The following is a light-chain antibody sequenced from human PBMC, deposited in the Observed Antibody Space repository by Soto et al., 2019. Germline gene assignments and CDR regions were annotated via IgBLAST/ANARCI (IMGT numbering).Light chain of an antibody. J-gene: IGKJ1*01. CDR1: QSVSSN. V-gene: IGKV3-15*01. Sequence: EIVMTQSPSTLSVSAGERATLSCRASQSVSSNFAWYQQKPGQAPRLLIYGASTSVTGIPASFSGSGSGTEFTLTISTVQSEDFAVYYCQQYNNWSRRTFGQGTKVDIK. CDR3: QQYNNWSRRT. CDR2: GAS.